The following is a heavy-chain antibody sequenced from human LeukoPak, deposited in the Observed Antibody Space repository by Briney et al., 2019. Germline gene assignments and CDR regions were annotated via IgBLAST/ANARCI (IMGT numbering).Heavy chain of an antibody. CDR1: GFPLSSYA. J-gene: IGHJ4*02. D-gene: IGHD2-15*01. V-gene: IGHV3-23*01. CDR2: TSSSDPGT. Sequence: PGGSLRLSCAASGFPLSSYAMSWVRQASGKGLEWVSATSSSDPGTYYADSVRGRFTISRDNSKNTLYLQLNSLRVEDAGVYYCARAPVTSCRGVNCYPFDYWGQGTLVTVSS. CDR3: ARAPVTSCRGVNCYPFDY.